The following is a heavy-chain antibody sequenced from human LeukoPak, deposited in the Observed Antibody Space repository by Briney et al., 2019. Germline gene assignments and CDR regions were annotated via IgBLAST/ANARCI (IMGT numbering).Heavy chain of an antibody. J-gene: IGHJ4*02. CDR3: ARIIAAAGTGFDY. CDR2: ITSISSTI. V-gene: IGHV3-48*02. Sequence: GGSLRLSCAASGFTFSSYSMNWVRQAPGKGLEWVSYITSISSTIYYAHSVKGRFTISRDNAKNSLYLQMNSLRDEDTAVYYCARIIAAAGTGFDYWGQGTLVTVSS. CDR1: GFTFSSYS. D-gene: IGHD6-13*01.